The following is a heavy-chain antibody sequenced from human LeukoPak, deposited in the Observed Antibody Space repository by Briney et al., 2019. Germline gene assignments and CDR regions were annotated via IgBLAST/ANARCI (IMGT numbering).Heavy chain of an antibody. D-gene: IGHD6-19*01. CDR3: ARADGAVAAYYGIDV. CDR2: IYYTGST. Sequence: SETLSLTCTVSGASISSHHWTWIRQPPGKGLEWSGYIYYTGSTNYSPSLKSRVTISVDTSKNQFSLKLSSVTAADTAVYYCARADGAVAAYYGIDVWGQGTTVTVSS. J-gene: IGHJ6*02. V-gene: IGHV4-59*11. CDR1: GASISSHH.